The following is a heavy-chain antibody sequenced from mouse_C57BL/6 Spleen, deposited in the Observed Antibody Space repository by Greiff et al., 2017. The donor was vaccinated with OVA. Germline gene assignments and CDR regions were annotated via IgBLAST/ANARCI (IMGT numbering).Heavy chain of an antibody. CDR3: AREGSSGLFAY. CDR1: GYSITSGYY. CDR2: ISYDGSN. J-gene: IGHJ3*01. D-gene: IGHD3-2*02. Sequence: VQLQESGPGLAKPSQSLSLTCSVTGYSITSGYYWNWIRQFPGNKLEWMGYISYDGSNNYNPSLKNRISITRDTSKNQFFLKLNSVTTEDTATYYCAREGSSGLFAYWGQGTLVTVSA. V-gene: IGHV3-6*01.